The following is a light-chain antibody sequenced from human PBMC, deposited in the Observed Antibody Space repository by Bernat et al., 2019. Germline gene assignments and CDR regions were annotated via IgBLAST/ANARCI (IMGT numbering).Light chain of an antibody. CDR3: QQYDNLPFT. J-gene: IGKJ4*01. V-gene: IGKV1-33*01. CDR2: DSS. Sequence: DIQMTQSPSSLSASVGDRVTITCRASQDISNYLNWYHQKPGKAPKLLIYDSSYLETGVPSRFSGSASWTFFTFTITSLQPEDIGTYYCQQYDNLPFTFGGGTNVEIK. CDR1: QDISNY.